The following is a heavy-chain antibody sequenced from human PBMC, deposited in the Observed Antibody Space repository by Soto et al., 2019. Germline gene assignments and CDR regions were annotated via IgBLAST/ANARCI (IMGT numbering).Heavy chain of an antibody. D-gene: IGHD2-15*01. CDR2: VIPIFGTA. V-gene: IGHV1-69*01. CDR1: GSTFSSYA. J-gene: IGHJ6*02. CDR3: ARSQGGSSSLDIYYYYYYGMDV. Sequence: QVQLVQSGAEVKKPGSSVKVSCKAPGSTFSSYAISWVRQAPGQGHEWMGGVIPIFGTAKYAQKFQGRVTITADESTGTGYMELRSLRSEDTAVYYCARSQGGSSSLDIYYYYYYGMDVWCQGTTVTVSS.